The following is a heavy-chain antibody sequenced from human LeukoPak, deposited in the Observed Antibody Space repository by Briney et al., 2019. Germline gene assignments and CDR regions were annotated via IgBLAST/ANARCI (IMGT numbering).Heavy chain of an antibody. V-gene: IGHV3-11*04. CDR1: GFTFSDYY. Sequence: GGSLRLSCTGSGFTFSDYYMSWIRHAPGKGLEWVSYITSSGTTIYYADSVKGRFTISRDNAKNSLYLQMNSLRPEDTAVYYCASGEWDLLGEWFFDYWGQGTLVTVSS. CDR2: ITSSGTTI. D-gene: IGHD1-26*01. CDR3: ASGEWDLLGEWFFDY. J-gene: IGHJ4*02.